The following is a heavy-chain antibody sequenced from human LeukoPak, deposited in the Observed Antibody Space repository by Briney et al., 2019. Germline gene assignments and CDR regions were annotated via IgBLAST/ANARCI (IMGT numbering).Heavy chain of an antibody. CDR1: GYTLTELS. V-gene: IGHV1-24*01. CDR2: FDPEDGGT. CDR3: ATWYSRSWSPFDY. D-gene: IGHD6-13*01. J-gene: IGHJ4*02. Sequence: EASVKVSCKVSGYTLTELSMHRVRQAPGKGLEWMGGFDPEDGGTIYAQKFQGRVTMTEDTSTDTAYMELSSLRSEDTAVYYCATWYSRSWSPFDYWGQGTLVTVSS.